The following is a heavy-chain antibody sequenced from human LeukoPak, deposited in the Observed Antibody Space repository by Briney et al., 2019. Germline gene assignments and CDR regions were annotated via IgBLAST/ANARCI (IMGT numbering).Heavy chain of an antibody. D-gene: IGHD2-21*02. CDR2: INHSGST. J-gene: IGHJ4*02. CDR3: ARDLASCAGDCYSDGFDY. Sequence: SETLSLTCAVYGGSFGGYYWSWIRQPPGKGLEWIGEINHSGSTNYNPSLKSRVTISVDTSKNQFSLKMSSVTAADTAVYYCARDLASCAGDCYSDGFDYWGQGALVTVSS. V-gene: IGHV4-34*01. CDR1: GGSFGGYY.